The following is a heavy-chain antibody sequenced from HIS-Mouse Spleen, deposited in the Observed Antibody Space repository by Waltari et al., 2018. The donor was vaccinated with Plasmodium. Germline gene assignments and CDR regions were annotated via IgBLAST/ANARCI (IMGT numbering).Heavy chain of an antibody. CDR3: ARAHTGYSSSWYYYGMDV. Sequence: QVQLVESGGGVVQPGRSLRLSCAASGFTFSSYAMHWVRQAPGKGREWVAVISYDGSNKYYADSVKGRFTISRDNSKNTLYLQMNSLRAEDTAVYYCARAHTGYSSSWYYYGMDVWGQGTTVTVSS. CDR2: ISYDGSNK. J-gene: IGHJ6*02. CDR1: GFTFSSYA. V-gene: IGHV3-30*04. D-gene: IGHD6-13*01.